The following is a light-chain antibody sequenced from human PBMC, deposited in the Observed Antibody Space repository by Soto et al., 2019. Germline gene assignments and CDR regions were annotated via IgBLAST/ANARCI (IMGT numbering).Light chain of an antibody. J-gene: IGKJ4*01. CDR3: QQRVNWPPT. CDR1: QSVSSSY. CDR2: GAS. V-gene: IGKV3D-20*02. Sequence: EIVLTQSPGTLSLSPGERATLSCRASQSVSSSYLAWYQQKPGQAPRLLIYGASSRATGIPDRFSGSGSGTDFTLTISNLEPEDFAVYYCQQRVNWPPTFGGGTKV.